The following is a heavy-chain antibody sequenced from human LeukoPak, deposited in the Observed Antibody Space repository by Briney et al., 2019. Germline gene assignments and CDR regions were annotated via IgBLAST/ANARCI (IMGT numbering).Heavy chain of an antibody. CDR1: GFTLSSYE. Sequence: GGSLRLSCTVSGFTLSSYEMSWIRQAPGKGLEWVSSIEYSETSTHYPDAVKGRFTIYRQNSKNSLYLQTNSLRAEDTAVYYCAKRIQSAMATGYWGQGTLVTVSS. V-gene: IGHV3-23*01. J-gene: IGHJ4*02. CDR2: IEYSETST. D-gene: IGHD5-18*01. CDR3: AKRIQSAMATGY.